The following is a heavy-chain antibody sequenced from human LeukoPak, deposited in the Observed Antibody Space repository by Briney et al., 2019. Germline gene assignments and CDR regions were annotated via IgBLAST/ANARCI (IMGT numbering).Heavy chain of an antibody. V-gene: IGHV1-24*01. D-gene: IGHD3/OR15-3a*01. CDR3: ATRYHFGPGRYYCYMDV. J-gene: IGHJ6*03. CDR2: FDPEDGET. Sequence: ASVKVSCKVSGYTLTELSMHWVRQAPGKGLEWMGGFDPEDGETIYAQKFQGRVTMTEDTSTDTAYMELSSLRSEDTAVYYCATRYHFGPGRYYCYMDVWGKGTTVTVSS. CDR1: GYTLTELS.